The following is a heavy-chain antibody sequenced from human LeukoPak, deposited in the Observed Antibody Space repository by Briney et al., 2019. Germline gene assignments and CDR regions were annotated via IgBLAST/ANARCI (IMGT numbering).Heavy chain of an antibody. CDR2: IYYSGST. J-gene: IGHJ4*02. V-gene: IGHV4-59*01. CDR3: ARGPLHTYYYDSSGSFDY. Sequence: IPSETLSLTCTVSGGSISSYYWSWIRQPPGKGLEWIGYIYYSGSTNYNPSLKSRVTISVDTSKNQFSLKLSSVTAADTAVHYCARGPLHTYYYDSSGSFDYWGQGTLVTVSS. D-gene: IGHD3-22*01. CDR1: GGSISSYY.